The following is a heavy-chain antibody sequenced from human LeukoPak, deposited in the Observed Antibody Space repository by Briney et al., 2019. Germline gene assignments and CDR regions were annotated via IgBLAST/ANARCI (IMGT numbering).Heavy chain of an antibody. D-gene: IGHD6-13*01. Sequence: PWGSLRLSGAASGFTFSSYAMHWVRQDPGKGLEYVSAISSNGGSTYYANSVKGRFTISRDSSKNTLYLQMGSLRAEDMAVYYCARDAGYSSSWLHFDYWGQGTLVTVSS. CDR2: ISSNGGST. J-gene: IGHJ4*02. CDR1: GFTFSSYA. V-gene: IGHV3-64*01. CDR3: ARDAGYSSSWLHFDY.